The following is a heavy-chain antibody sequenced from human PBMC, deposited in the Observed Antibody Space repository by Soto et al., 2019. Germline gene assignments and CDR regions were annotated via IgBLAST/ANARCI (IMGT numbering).Heavy chain of an antibody. D-gene: IGHD3-10*01. CDR3: AGDWLAMQWFGET. CDR2: ISYDGSNK. V-gene: IGHV3-30-3*01. CDR1: GFTFSSYA. J-gene: IGHJ5*02. Sequence: QVQLVESGGGVVQPGRSLRLSCAASGFTFSSYAMHWVRQAPGKGLEWVAVISYDGSNKYYADSVKGRFTIARDNSKNTLYLKMSRLRAEDTAVYYCAGDWLAMQWFGETWGQGTLVTVSS.